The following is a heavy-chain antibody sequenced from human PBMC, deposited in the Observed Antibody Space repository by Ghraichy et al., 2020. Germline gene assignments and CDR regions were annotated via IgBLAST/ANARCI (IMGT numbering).Heavy chain of an antibody. CDR1: GFTFSSYS. CDR2: ISSSSSTI. J-gene: IGHJ4*02. CDR3: ARDFRGYQLLHTFDY. D-gene: IGHD2-2*01. Sequence: GGSLRLSCAASGFTFSSYSMNWVRQAPGKGLEWVSYISSSSSTIYYADSVKGRFTISRDNAKNSLYLQMNSLRDEDTAVYYCARDFRGYQLLHTFDYWGQGTLVTVSS. V-gene: IGHV3-48*02.